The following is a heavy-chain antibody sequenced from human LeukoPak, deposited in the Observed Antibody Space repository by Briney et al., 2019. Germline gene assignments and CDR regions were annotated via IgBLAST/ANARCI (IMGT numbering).Heavy chain of an antibody. D-gene: IGHD3-9*01. Sequence: ASVKVSCKASGYTFTTYGISCVRQAPGQELEWLGRIIVYNGNTNYAQKLQGRVTMTTDTSTSTASMQLRSLRSEDTAVYYCARMILLLGDVLTLPPRGFYYWGQGSLVTVCS. V-gene: IGHV1-18*01. CDR3: ARMILLLGDVLTLPPRGFYY. CDR1: GYTFTTYG. J-gene: IGHJ4*02. CDR2: IIVYNGNT.